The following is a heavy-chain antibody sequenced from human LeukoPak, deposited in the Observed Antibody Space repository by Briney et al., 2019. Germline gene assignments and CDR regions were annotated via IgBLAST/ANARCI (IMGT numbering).Heavy chain of an antibody. Sequence: GGSLRLSCEASGFTFSRYWMHWVRQAPGKGLVWVSRINSDGSRTTYADSVRGRFTISRDNAKNTLYLQMNSLRAEDTAVYYCAKDVLGEVTTVYWGQGTLVTVSS. CDR2: INSDGSRT. J-gene: IGHJ4*02. CDR3: AKDVLGEVTTVY. CDR1: GFTFSRYW. V-gene: IGHV3-74*01. D-gene: IGHD4-11*01.